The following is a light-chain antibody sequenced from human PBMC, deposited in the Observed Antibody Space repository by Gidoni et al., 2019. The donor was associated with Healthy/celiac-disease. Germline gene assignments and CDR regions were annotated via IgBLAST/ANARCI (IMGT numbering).Light chain of an antibody. Sequence: VVMTQSPLSLPVTLGQPASISCRSSQSLIHSDGNTYLNWFQQRQGQSPRRLIYKVSNRDSGVPDRCSGSGSGTDFTLKISRVEAEDVGVYYCMQGTHWPYTFGQGTKLEIK. CDR2: KVS. J-gene: IGKJ2*01. CDR3: MQGTHWPYT. V-gene: IGKV2-30*02. CDR1: QSLIHSDGNTY.